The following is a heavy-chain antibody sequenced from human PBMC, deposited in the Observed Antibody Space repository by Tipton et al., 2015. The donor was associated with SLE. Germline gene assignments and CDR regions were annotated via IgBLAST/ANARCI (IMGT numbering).Heavy chain of an antibody. CDR2: ISWNSGKK. CDR3: AKDISLRIGAAGTGDFQH. Sequence: SLRLSCATSGFSFNDYGMHWVRQGPGKGLEWVSGISWNSGKKGYADSVKGRFTISRDNAKKSLYLQMNSLTTEDTAVYYCAKDISLRIGAAGTGDFQHWGQGTLVTVSS. CDR1: GFSFNDYG. V-gene: IGHV3-9*01. D-gene: IGHD6-13*01. J-gene: IGHJ1*01.